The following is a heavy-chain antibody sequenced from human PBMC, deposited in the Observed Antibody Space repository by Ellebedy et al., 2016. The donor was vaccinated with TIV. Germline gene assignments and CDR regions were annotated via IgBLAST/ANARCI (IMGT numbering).Heavy chain of an antibody. V-gene: IGHV3-23*01. D-gene: IGHD4-17*01. Sequence: PGGSLRPSCAASGFTFSSYAMSWVRQPPGKGLEWVSGITSGHTTYYAASVKGRFTISRDNSRSTLYLQMNSLRAEDTAVYYCAKDKVFGDSKWEIDVWGQGTTVTVSS. J-gene: IGHJ6*02. CDR2: ITSGHTT. CDR1: GFTFSSYA. CDR3: AKDKVFGDSKWEIDV.